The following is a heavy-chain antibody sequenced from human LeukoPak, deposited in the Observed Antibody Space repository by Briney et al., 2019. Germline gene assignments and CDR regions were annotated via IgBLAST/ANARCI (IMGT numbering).Heavy chain of an antibody. CDR2: INSGSYSI. CDR3: ARDLGGYNFDY. CDR1: GFTFSNAW. J-gene: IGHJ4*02. D-gene: IGHD5-24*01. V-gene: IGHV3-48*04. Sequence: PGGSLRLSCAASGFTFSNAWMSWVRQAPGKGLEWVSYINSGSYSIYYADSVKGRFTISRDNAKDSVYLQMNSLRAEDTAVYYCARDLGGYNFDYWGQGTLVTVSS.